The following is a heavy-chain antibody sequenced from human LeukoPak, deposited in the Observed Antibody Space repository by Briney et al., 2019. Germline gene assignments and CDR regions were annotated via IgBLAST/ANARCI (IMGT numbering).Heavy chain of an antibody. CDR2: IHRDGRT. CDR1: GVSISSSEW. D-gene: IGHD6-19*01. J-gene: IGHJ5*02. Sequence: PSGTLSLTCAVSGVSISSSEWWIWVRQPPRQGLEWIGEIHRDGRTRYNPSLKSRVTMSMDYSKNQFSLSVTSVTAADTAVYYCARRGEASGSSGWLNWFDPWGQGTLVTVFS. CDR3: ARRGEASGSSGWLNWFDP. V-gene: IGHV4-4*02.